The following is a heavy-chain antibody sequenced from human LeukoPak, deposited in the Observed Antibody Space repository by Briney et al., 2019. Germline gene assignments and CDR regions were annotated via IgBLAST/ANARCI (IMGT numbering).Heavy chain of an antibody. J-gene: IGHJ4*02. V-gene: IGHV1-69*05. Sequence: SVKVSCKASGGTLSSYAISWVRQAPGQGLEWMGGIIPIFGTANYAQKFQGRVTMTRDTSISTAYMELSRLRSDDTAVYYCARDSYDIPQGYWGQGTLVTVSS. CDR1: GGTLSSYA. CDR2: IIPIFGTA. CDR3: ARDSYDIPQGY. D-gene: IGHD3-9*01.